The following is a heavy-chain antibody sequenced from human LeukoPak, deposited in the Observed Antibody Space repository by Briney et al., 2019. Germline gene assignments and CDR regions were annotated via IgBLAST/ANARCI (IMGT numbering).Heavy chain of an antibody. D-gene: IGHD2-2*01. CDR3: AREGRCSSTSCYATYYYMDV. V-gene: IGHV3-48*04. J-gene: IGHJ6*03. CDR1: GFTFSSYA. CDR2: ITSSDSTI. Sequence: GGSLRLSCAASGFTFSSYAMSWVRQAPGKGLEWISYITSSDSTIYYADSVKGRFTISRDNAKNSLYLQMNSLRAEDTAVYYCAREGRCSSTSCYATYYYMDVWGQGTTVTVSS.